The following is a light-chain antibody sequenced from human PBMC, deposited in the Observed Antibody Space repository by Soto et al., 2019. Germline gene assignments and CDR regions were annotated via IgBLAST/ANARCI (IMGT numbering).Light chain of an antibody. CDR1: SANIGSNY. J-gene: IGLJ2*01. CDR3: ATCDDSLSGRV. V-gene: IGLV1-47*01. CDR2: RNN. Sequence: QSVLTQPPSASGTPGQRVTISCSRSSANIGSNYVYWYQQLPGTAPKLLIYRNNQRPSGVPDRFSGSKSGTSASLAISGLRSEDEAAYYCATCDDSLSGRVFGGGTQLTVL.